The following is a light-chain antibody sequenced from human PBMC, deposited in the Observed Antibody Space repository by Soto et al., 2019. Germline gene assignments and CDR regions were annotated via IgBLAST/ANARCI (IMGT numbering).Light chain of an antibody. J-gene: IGLJ2*01. CDR3: SSYAGRNNLV. V-gene: IGLV2-8*01. CDR1: SSDVGGYNY. Sequence: QSVLTQPPSASGSPGQSVTISCTGTSSDVGGYNYVSWYQQHPGKAPTLMFYEVSTRHSGVPDRFSGSKSGNTASLTVSGLQAEDEADYYCSSYAGRNNLVFGGGTKLTVL. CDR2: EVS.